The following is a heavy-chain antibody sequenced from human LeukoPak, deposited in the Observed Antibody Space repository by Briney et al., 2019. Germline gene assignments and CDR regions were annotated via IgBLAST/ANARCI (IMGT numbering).Heavy chain of an antibody. D-gene: IGHD2-15*01. CDR1: GYTLAELS. V-gene: IGHV1-24*01. Sequence: ASVKVSCKASGYTLAELSMHWVRQAPGKGLEWMGGFDPEDGETIYAQKFQGRVTMTEDTSTDTAYMELSSLRSEDTAVYYCATGYCSGGGCYLGTFDIWGQGTMVTVSS. CDR3: ATGYCSGGGCYLGTFDI. CDR2: FDPEDGET. J-gene: IGHJ3*02.